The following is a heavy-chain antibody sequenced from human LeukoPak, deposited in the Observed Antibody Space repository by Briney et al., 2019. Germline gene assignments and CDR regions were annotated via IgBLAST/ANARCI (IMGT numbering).Heavy chain of an antibody. CDR3: ARHIGGGIEDMDV. Sequence: SETLSLTCIVSGGSIGPYYWSWIRQSPGKGLEWIGYIYVTGSTRYNPYLQSRVTISVDTSRNQFFLKMSSVTAADTAVYYCARHIGGGIEDMDVWGTGTKVTVSS. CDR1: GGSIGPYY. CDR2: IYVTGST. V-gene: IGHV4-59*08. J-gene: IGHJ6*03. D-gene: IGHD3-16*02.